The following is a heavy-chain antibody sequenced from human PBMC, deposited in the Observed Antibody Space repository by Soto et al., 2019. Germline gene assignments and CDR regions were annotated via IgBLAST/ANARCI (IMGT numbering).Heavy chain of an antibody. CDR1: GFTFKTYD. D-gene: IGHD3-10*01. Sequence: QVHLVESGGGVVQPGRSLRLSCAGTGFTFKTYDIHWVRQAPGKGLEWVAVIRFDGSNTYYGDSVKGRFTISRDNSKNMVYLQMNSLRAEDTAVYYCARDRGFGETTDFWGQGTLVTVSA. J-gene: IGHJ4*02. CDR2: IRFDGSNT. CDR3: ARDRGFGETTDF. V-gene: IGHV3-33*01.